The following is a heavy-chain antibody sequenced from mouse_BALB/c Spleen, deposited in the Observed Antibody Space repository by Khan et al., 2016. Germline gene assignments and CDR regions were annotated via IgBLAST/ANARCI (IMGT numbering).Heavy chain of an antibody. J-gene: IGHJ3*01. CDR3: AREGLRRGFAY. Sequence: EVELVESGGGLVKPGGSLKLSCAASGFTFSDYYMYWVRQTPEKRLEWVATISDGGSYTYYPDSVKGRFTISRDNAKNNVYLQMSSLKSEDIAMYYCAREGLRRGFAYWGQGTLVTVSA. CDR1: GFTFSDYY. CDR2: ISDGGSYT. V-gene: IGHV5-4*02. D-gene: IGHD2-2*01.